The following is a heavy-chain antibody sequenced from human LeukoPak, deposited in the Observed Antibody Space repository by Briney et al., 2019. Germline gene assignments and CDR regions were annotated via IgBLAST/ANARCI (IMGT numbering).Heavy chain of an antibody. Sequence: SETLSLTCTVSGGSISSGDYYWSWIRQPPGKGLEWIGYIYYSGSTYYNPSLKSRVTISVDTSKNQFSLKLSSVTAADTAMYYCARAYDFWSGFDYWGQGTLVTVSS. CDR3: ARAYDFWSGFDY. CDR1: GGSISSGDYY. V-gene: IGHV4-30-4*01. D-gene: IGHD3-3*01. CDR2: IYYSGST. J-gene: IGHJ4*02.